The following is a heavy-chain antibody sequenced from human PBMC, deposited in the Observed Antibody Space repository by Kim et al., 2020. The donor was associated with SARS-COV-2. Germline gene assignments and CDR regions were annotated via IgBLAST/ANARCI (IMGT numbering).Heavy chain of an antibody. J-gene: IGHJ3*02. CDR3: ARDDGSSWYQGAFDI. V-gene: IGHV3-11*05. CDR2: ISSSSSYT. D-gene: IGHD6-13*01. Sequence: GGSLRLSCAASGFTFSDYYMSWIRQAPGKGLEWVSYISSSSSYTNYADSVKGRFTISRDNAKNSLYLQMNSLRAEDTAVYYCARDDGSSWYQGAFDIWGQGTMVTVSS. CDR1: GFTFSDYY.